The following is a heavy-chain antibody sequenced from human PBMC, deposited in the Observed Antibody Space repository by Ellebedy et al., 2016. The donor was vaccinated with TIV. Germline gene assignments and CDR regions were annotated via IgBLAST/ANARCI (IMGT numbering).Heavy chain of an antibody. V-gene: IGHV1-8*01. CDR2: MNPNSGNT. Sequence: ASVKVSXXASGYTFTSYDINWVRQATGQGLEWMGWMNPNSGNTGYAQKFQGRVTITADESTSTAYMELSSLRSEDTAVYYCARVSGDQLPSFYYYYMDVWGKGTTVTVSS. J-gene: IGHJ6*03. CDR3: ARVSGDQLPSFYYYYMDV. CDR1: GYTFTSYD. D-gene: IGHD2-2*01.